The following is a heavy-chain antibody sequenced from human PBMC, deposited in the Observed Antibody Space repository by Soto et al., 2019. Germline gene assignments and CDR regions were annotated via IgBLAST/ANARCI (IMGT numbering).Heavy chain of an antibody. CDR3: ASAAAYCSSTSCYRFDF. J-gene: IGHJ4*02. CDR1: GSTLTNYY. CDR2: IDPSGGST. Sequence: ASVKVSCKASGSTLTNYYIHWVRQAPGHRLEWVGTIDPSGGSTTYAQRFQGRVTMTRDTSTSTVYMELSSLRSEDTAVFYCASAAAYCSSTSCYRFDFWGLGTLVTVSS. D-gene: IGHD2-2*01. V-gene: IGHV1-46*01.